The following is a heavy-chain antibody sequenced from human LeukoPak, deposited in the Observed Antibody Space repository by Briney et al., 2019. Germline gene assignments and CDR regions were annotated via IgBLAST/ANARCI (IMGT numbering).Heavy chain of an antibody. D-gene: IGHD3-22*01. CDR2: ISSSSSTI. CDR3: ARDLSPYESRVYWDAFDV. Sequence: PGGSLRLSCAASGFTFSSYSMNWVRQAPGKGLEWVSYISSSSSTIYYADSVKGRFTISRDNVKGSLYLQVNSLRAEDTAVYYCARDLSPYESRVYWDAFDVWGQGTLVTVSS. CDR1: GFTFSSYS. J-gene: IGHJ3*01. V-gene: IGHV3-48*04.